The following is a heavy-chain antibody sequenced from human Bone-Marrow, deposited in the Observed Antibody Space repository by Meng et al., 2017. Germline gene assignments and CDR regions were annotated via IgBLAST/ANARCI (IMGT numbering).Heavy chain of an antibody. CDR2: IRWNSGSI. Sequence: SLKISCAASGFTFDDYAMHWVRQAPGKGLEWVSGIRWNSGSIGYADSVNGRFTISRDNAKNSLYLQMNSLRAEDMAWYYCVSSSGWYGYCDYWGQGTLVTVSS. CDR3: VSSSGWYGYCDY. D-gene: IGHD6-19*01. V-gene: IGHV3-9*03. CDR1: GFTFDDYA. J-gene: IGHJ4*02.